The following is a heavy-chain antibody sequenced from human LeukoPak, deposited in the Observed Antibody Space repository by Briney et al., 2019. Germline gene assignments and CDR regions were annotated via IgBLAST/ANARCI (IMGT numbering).Heavy chain of an antibody. J-gene: IGHJ4*02. Sequence: GGSLRFSCAASGLTFSSYEMNWVRQAPGKGLEWVSYISSSGSTIYYADSVKGRFTISRDNAKNSLYLQMNSLRAEDTAVYYCARDGGNGDYFYWGQGTLVTVSS. D-gene: IGHD4-17*01. CDR2: ISSSGSTI. CDR3: ARDGGNGDYFY. CDR1: GLTFSSYE. V-gene: IGHV3-48*03.